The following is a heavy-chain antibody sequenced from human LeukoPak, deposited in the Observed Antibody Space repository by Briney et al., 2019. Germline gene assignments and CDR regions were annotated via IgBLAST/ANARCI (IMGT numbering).Heavy chain of an antibody. CDR1: GFTFSYYW. CDR2: IESDGSST. CDR3: ARDPHGGSGSDPHDAFDI. V-gene: IGHV3-74*01. D-gene: IGHD1-26*01. Sequence: GGSLRLSCAASGFTFSYYWMQWVRQAPGKGLVWVSRIESDGSSTSYADSVKGRFTISRDNAKNTLYLQMNSLRAEDTAVYYCARDPHGGSGSDPHDAFDIWGQGTMVTVSS. J-gene: IGHJ3*02.